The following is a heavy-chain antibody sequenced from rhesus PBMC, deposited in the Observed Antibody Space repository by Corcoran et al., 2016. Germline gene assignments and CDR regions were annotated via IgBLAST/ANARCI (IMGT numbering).Heavy chain of an antibody. V-gene: IGHV3-153D*01. CDR2: IRSKAYGGTV. Sequence: EVQLVESGGGLVQPGGSLRLSCAASGFTLSDYAMDWVRQAPGKGLEWVGFIRSKAYGGTVEYAASVKGRFTISRDDSKNTAYLQMSSLKTEDSAVYYCTRWGIEDGPGNYWGQGVLVTVSS. CDR3: TRWGIEDGPGNY. D-gene: IGHD6-13*01. CDR1: GFTLSDYA. J-gene: IGHJ4*01.